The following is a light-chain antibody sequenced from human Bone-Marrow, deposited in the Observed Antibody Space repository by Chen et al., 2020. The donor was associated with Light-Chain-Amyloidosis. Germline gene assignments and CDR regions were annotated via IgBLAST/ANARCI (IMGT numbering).Light chain of an antibody. CDR2: EVT. CDR3: CSYQGCGNPYV. V-gene: IGLV2-23*02. Sequence: QSVLTQPASFSGFPGPSITVHCAGTSSEVCVYNLFSWYQQHPGNAPKLMIYEVTKRPSGVSTRFSGSKSGNTACLTISGLQAEDEADYYCCSYQGCGNPYVFGTGTKVTVL. J-gene: IGLJ1*01. CDR1: SSEVCVYNL.